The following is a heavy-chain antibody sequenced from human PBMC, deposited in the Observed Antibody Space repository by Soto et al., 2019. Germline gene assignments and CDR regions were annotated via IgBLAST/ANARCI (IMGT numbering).Heavy chain of an antibody. CDR1: GGTFSSYT. J-gene: IGHJ5*02. Sequence: SVKVSCKASGGTFSSYTISWVRQAPGQGLEWMGRIIPILGIANYAQKFQGRVTITADKSTSTAYMELSSLRSEDTAVYYCARDPDYGDYVRWFAPWGQGTLVTVSS. CDR3: ARDPDYGDYVRWFAP. CDR2: IIPILGIA. V-gene: IGHV1-69*04. D-gene: IGHD4-17*01.